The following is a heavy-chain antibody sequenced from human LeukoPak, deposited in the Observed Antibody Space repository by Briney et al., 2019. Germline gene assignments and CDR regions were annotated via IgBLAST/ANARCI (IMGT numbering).Heavy chain of an antibody. Sequence: PGGSLRLSCAASGFTFSSYAMSWVRQAPGKGLEWVSAISGSGGSTYYADSVKGRFTISRDNSKNTLYLQMNSLRAEDTAVYYCAKVRDDCSGGSCYRFVLDYWGQGTLVTVSS. D-gene: IGHD2-15*01. CDR1: GFTFSSYA. CDR3: AKVRDDCSGGSCYRFVLDY. J-gene: IGHJ4*02. CDR2: ISGSGGST. V-gene: IGHV3-23*01.